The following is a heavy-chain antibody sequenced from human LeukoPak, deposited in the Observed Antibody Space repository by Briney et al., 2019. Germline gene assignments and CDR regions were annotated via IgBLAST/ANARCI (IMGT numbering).Heavy chain of an antibody. D-gene: IGHD6-19*01. CDR1: GFTFSSYG. J-gene: IGHJ4*02. CDR3: AKDNRRHYTSGPNPDSLH. V-gene: IGHV3-33*03. CDR2: IWYDGSNK. Sequence: GGSLRLSCAASGFTFSSYGMHWVRQAPGKGLEWVAVIWYDGSNKYYADSVKGRFTISRDNAKNSLYLQMNSLRVEDTAFYYCAKDNRRHYTSGPNPDSLHWGQGALVTVSS.